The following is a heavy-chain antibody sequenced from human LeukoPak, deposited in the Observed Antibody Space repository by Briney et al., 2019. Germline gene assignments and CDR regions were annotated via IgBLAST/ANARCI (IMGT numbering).Heavy chain of an antibody. CDR1: GFTFSSYW. CDR3: AKGASSGWYFSLDY. J-gene: IGHJ4*02. V-gene: IGHV3-7*05. Sequence: PGGSLRLSCAVSGFTFSSYWMTWVRQAPGKGLEWVANIKQDGSEKYYVDSVKGRFTISRGNAKNSLYLQMNRLRAEDTAVYYCAKGASSGWYFSLDYWGQGTLVTVSS. CDR2: IKQDGSEK. D-gene: IGHD6-19*01.